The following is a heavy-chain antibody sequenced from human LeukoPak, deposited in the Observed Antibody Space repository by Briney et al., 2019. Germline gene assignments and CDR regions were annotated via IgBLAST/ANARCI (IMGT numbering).Heavy chain of an antibody. V-gene: IGHV4-61*01. D-gene: IGHD4-17*01. CDR1: GGSVSSGSYY. J-gene: IGHJ5*02. CDR2: IYYSGST. Sequence: SETPSLTCTVSGGSVSSGSYYWSWIRQPPGKGLEWIGYIYYSGSTNYNPSLKSRVTISVDTSKNQFSLKLSSVTAAETAVYYCARIRYGDYDSWGQGTLVTVSS. CDR3: ARIRYGDYDS.